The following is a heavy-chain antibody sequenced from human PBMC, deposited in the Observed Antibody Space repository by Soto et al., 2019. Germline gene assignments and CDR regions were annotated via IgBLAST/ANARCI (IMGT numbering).Heavy chain of an antibody. D-gene: IGHD1-1*01. V-gene: IGHV3-64D*06. CDR1: GFTFSSYA. J-gene: IGHJ3*02. CDR2: ISSNGGST. Sequence: GSLRLSCSASGFTFSSYAMHWVRQAPGKGLEYVSAISSNGGSTYYADSVKGRFTISKDNSKNTLYLQMSSLRAEDTAVYYCVKDVWNHDAFDIWGQGTMVTVSS. CDR3: VKDVWNHDAFDI.